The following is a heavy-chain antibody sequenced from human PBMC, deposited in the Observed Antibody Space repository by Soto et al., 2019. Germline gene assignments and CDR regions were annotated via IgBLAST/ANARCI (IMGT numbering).Heavy chain of an antibody. Sequence: PGGSLRLSCAASGFTFSSYDMHWVRQATGKGLEWVSAIGTAGDTYYPGSVKGRFTISRENAKNSLYLQMNSLRAGDTAVYYCARDLYSNYGYYYGMDVWGQGTTVTVSS. J-gene: IGHJ6*02. CDR1: GFTFSSYD. CDR2: IGTAGDT. D-gene: IGHD4-4*01. V-gene: IGHV3-13*01. CDR3: ARDLYSNYGYYYGMDV.